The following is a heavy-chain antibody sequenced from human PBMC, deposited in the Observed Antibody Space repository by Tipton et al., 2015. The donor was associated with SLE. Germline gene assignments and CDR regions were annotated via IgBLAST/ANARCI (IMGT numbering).Heavy chain of an antibody. CDR1: GASISTYY. CDR2: IYGGGGT. V-gene: IGHV4-59*08. CDR3: ARHFPRQVNDLYFFDY. D-gene: IGHD1-1*01. Sequence: PGLVKPSETLSLTCTVSGASISTYYWSWIRQAPGKGLEWIGYIYGGGGTHYNPSLHSRVTVSVDASKNQFSLRLTSVTAADTAVYYCARHFPRQVNDLYFFDYWGQGTLVTVSS. J-gene: IGHJ4*02.